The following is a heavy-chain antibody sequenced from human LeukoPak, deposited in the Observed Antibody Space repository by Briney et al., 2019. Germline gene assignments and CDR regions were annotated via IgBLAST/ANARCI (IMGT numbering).Heavy chain of an antibody. J-gene: IGHJ4*02. CDR3: AGILVVTATDYFQY. CDR2: IYYSGIT. V-gene: IGHV4-39*01. CDR1: GGSISSSSYY. Sequence: KPSETLSLTCTVSGGSISSSSYYWGWIRQPPGKGLEWIGSIYYSGITYYNPSLKSRVTISVDTSKNQFSLKLSSVTAADTAVYYCAGILVVTATDYFQYWGQGILVTVSS. D-gene: IGHD2-21*02.